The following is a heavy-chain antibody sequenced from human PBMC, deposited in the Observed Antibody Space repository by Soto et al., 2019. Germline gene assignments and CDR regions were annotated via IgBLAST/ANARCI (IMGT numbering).Heavy chain of an antibody. CDR1: GGSISSYY. D-gene: IGHD3-10*01. Sequence: TLSLTCTVSGGSISSYYWSWIRQPPGKGLEWIGYIDSSGSRNYNPSLKSRVTISVDTSKNQFSLKLRSLTAADTAVYYCARANYYSSGVLDYWGQGTLVTVSS. V-gene: IGHV4-59*01. CDR2: IDSSGSR. J-gene: IGHJ4*02. CDR3: ARANYYSSGVLDY.